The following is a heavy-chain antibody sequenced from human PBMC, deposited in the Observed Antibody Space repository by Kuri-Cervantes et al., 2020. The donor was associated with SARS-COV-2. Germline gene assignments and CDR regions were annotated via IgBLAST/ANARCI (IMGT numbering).Heavy chain of an antibody. CDR2: ISGTGSAT. CDR1: GFTFKTNT. V-gene: IGHV3-23*01. Sequence: GGSLRLSCVASGFTFKTNTLSWVRQAPGKGLEWVSTISGTGSATHYADSVRGRFTISRDNSKNTMYLQMNSLRAEDTAVYYCAGDCSGGSCHFDYWGQGTLVTVSS. CDR3: AGDCSGGSCHFDY. J-gene: IGHJ4*02. D-gene: IGHD2-15*01.